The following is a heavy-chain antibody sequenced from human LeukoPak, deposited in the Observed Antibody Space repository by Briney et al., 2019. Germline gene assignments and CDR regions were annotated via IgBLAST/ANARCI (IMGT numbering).Heavy chain of an antibody. CDR3: ASLRPSSSWSFDF. D-gene: IGHD6-13*01. J-gene: IGHJ4*02. CDR2: IYSAGTT. CDR1: GFTVSNNY. Sequence: GGSLRLSCVASGFTVSNNYMSWVRQAPGKGLEWVAVIYSAGTTYYAESVKARFTISRDSSKNALYLQMNSLGADDTAVYYCASLRPSSSWSFDFWGQGTLVTVSS. V-gene: IGHV3-66*01.